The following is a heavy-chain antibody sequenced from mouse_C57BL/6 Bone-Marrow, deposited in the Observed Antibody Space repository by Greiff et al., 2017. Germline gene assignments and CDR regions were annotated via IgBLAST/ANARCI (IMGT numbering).Heavy chain of an antibody. J-gene: IGHJ3*01. V-gene: IGHV1-81*01. CDR1: GYTFTSYG. Sequence: QVTLKVSGAELARPGASVKLSCKASGYTFTSYGISWVKQRTGQGLEWIGEIYPRSGNTYYNEKFKGKATLTADKSSSTAYMELRSLTSEDSAVYFCARLGPGFAYWGQGTLVTVSA. D-gene: IGHD4-1*01. CDR2: IYPRSGNT. CDR3: ARLGPGFAY.